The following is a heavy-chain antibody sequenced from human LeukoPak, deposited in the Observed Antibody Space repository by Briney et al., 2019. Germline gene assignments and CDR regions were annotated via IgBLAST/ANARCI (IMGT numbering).Heavy chain of an antibody. CDR1: GGSISGYY. CDR2: ISYSGST. D-gene: IGHD3-10*01. V-gene: IGHV4-59*01. CDR3: VREFAGTYEGYYYYYMDV. J-gene: IGHJ6*03. Sequence: PSETLSLTCTVSGGSISGYYWSWIRQPPGKGLEWIGFISYSGSTISNPSPESRVTISVDTSKNHFSLRLGSVTPADTAVYYCVREFAGTYEGYYYYYMDVWGKGTTVTVSS.